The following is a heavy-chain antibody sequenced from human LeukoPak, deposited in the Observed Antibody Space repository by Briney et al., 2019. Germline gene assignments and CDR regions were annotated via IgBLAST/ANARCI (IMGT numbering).Heavy chain of an antibody. Sequence: ASVKVSCKASGYTFTSYDINWVRQATGQGLKWMGWMNPNSGNTGYAQKFQGRVTMTRNTSINTAYMELSSLRSEDTAVYYCARGSPVGATVDYWGQRTLVTVSS. D-gene: IGHD1-26*01. CDR2: MNPNSGNT. CDR1: GYTFTSYD. V-gene: IGHV1-8*01. J-gene: IGHJ4*02. CDR3: ARGSPVGATVDY.